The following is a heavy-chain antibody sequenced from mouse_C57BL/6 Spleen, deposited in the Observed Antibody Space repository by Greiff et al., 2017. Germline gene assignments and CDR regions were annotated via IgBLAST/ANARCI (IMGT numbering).Heavy chain of an antibody. J-gene: IGHJ1*03. CDR3: AREGGVEGEYFDV. V-gene: IGHV1-80*01. Sequence: QVHVKQSGAELVKPGASVKISCKASGYAFSSYWMNWVKQRPGKGLEWIGQIYPGDGDTNYNGKFKGKATLTADKSSSTAYMQLSSLTSEDSAVYVGAREGGVEGEYFDVWGTGTTVTVSS. CDR1: GYAFSSYW. D-gene: IGHD1-1*01. CDR2: IYPGDGDT.